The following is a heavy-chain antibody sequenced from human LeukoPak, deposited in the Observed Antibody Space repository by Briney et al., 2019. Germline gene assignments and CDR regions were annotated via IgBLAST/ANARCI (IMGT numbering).Heavy chain of an antibody. V-gene: IGHV4-59*01. D-gene: IGHD6-19*01. Sequence: SETLSLTCTVSGGSISSYYWSWIRQPPGEGPEWIGYIYYGGSTNYNPSLKSRVTISVDTSKNQFSLKLSSVTAADTAVYYCARGAVAAPNFDYWGQGTLVTVSS. CDR1: GGSISSYY. CDR2: IYYGGST. CDR3: ARGAVAAPNFDY. J-gene: IGHJ4*02.